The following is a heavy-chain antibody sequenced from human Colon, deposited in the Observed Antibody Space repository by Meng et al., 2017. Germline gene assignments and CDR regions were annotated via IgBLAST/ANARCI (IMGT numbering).Heavy chain of an antibody. Sequence: EVQLVEAGGGLAQPGGSLRLCWAASGLTFTSHWVHWVRQAPGKGRVWVSRLNSDGSRTDYADSVKGRFTISRDNAKNTLDLEMNSLRADDTAVYYCVREGYSYGFFDQWGQGTLVTVSS. CDR1: GLTFTSHW. D-gene: IGHD5-18*01. V-gene: IGHV3-74*01. CDR2: LNSDGSRT. J-gene: IGHJ4*02. CDR3: VREGYSYGFFDQ.